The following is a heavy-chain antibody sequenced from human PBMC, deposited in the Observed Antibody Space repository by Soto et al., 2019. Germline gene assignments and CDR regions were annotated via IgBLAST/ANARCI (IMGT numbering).Heavy chain of an antibody. CDR1: GGSISGGGYY. J-gene: IGHJ3*02. D-gene: IGHD2-15*01. V-gene: IGHV4-31*03. Sequence: SETLSLTCTVSGGSISGGGYYWSWIRQHPGKGLEWIGYIYYSGSTYYNPSLKSRVTISVDTSKNQFSLKLSSVTAADTAVYYCARVGRDIVVVVAAYDAFDIWGQGTMVTVSS. CDR3: ARVGRDIVVVVAAYDAFDI. CDR2: IYYSGST.